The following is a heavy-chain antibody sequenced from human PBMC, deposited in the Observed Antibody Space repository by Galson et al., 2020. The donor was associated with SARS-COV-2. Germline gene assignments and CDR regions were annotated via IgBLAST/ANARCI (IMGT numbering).Heavy chain of an antibody. J-gene: IGHJ5*02. V-gene: IGHV3-48*03. CDR2: MSSSGSTT. Sequence: GESLKISCAASGFTFSSYEMNWVRQAPGKGLEWVSYMSSSGSTTYYADSVKGRFTMSRDSAKNSVYLQMNSLRDEDTAVYYCARGLFWSDYDAGGASGPHVDPWGQGSLVAVSS. D-gene: IGHD3-3*01. CDR3: ARGLFWSDYDAGGASGPHVDP. CDR1: GFTFSSYE.